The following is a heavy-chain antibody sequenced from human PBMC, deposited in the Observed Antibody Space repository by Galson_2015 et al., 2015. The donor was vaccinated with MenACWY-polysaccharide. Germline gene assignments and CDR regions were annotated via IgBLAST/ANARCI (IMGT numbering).Heavy chain of an antibody. CDR3: ASGSYCSSTSCYTPEFPFDP. D-gene: IGHD2-2*02. Sequence: ETLSLTCTVSGGSISSSSYYWGWIRQPPGKGLEWIGCIYYSGSTYYNPSLKSRVTISVDTSKNQFSLKLSSVTAADTAVYYCASGSYCSSTSCYTPEFPFDPWGQGTLVTVSS. CDR2: IYYSGST. CDR1: GGSISSSSYY. J-gene: IGHJ5*02. V-gene: IGHV4-39*07.